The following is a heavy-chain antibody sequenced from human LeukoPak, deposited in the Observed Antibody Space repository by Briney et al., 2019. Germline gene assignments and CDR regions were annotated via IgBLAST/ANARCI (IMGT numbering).Heavy chain of an antibody. CDR3: AELGITMIGGV. CDR1: GFTFNSYW. J-gene: IGHJ6*04. Sequence: GGSLRLSCAASGFTFNSYWMSWVRRAPGKGLEWVSVICGSGGDTFYADSVKGRFTISRDNSKNTLYLQMNSLRAEDTAVYYCAELGITMIGGVWGKGTTVTISS. D-gene: IGHD3-10*02. V-gene: IGHV3-23*01. CDR2: ICGSGGDT.